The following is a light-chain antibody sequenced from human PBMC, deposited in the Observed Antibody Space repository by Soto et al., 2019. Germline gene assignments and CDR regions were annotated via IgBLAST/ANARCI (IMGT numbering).Light chain of an antibody. V-gene: IGKV4-1*01. Sequence: DIVMTQSPDSLAVSLGERATINCKSSQSVLYSSINKNYLAWYQQKPGQPPSLLIYWASTRESGVPDRFSGSGSGTDFTLTISSLQAEDVAVYYCQQYYSTPFTFGPGTKVDIK. CDR2: WAS. CDR3: QQYYSTPFT. J-gene: IGKJ3*01. CDR1: QSVLYSSINKNY.